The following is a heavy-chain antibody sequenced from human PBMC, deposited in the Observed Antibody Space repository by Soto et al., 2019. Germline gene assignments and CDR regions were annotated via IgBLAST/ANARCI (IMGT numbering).Heavy chain of an antibody. Sequence: APVKVSCKASGYTFTSYGISWVRQAPGQGLEWMGWISAYNGNTNYAQNLQGRVTMTTDTSTNSAYMELRSLRSDDTAVYYCARDLDPYSSGWYFEYWGQGTLVTVSS. D-gene: IGHD6-19*01. CDR2: ISAYNGNT. J-gene: IGHJ4*02. V-gene: IGHV1-18*01. CDR1: GYTFTSYG. CDR3: ARDLDPYSSGWYFEY.